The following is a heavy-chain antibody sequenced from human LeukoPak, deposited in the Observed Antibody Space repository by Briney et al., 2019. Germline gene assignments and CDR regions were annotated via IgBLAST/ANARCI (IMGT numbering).Heavy chain of an antibody. CDR1: GYTFTGYY. CDR3: ARIRFGNYYYYGMDV. CDR2: INPNSGGT. V-gene: IGHV1-2*02. Sequence: ASVKASCKASGYTFTGYYMHWVRQAPGQGLEWMGWINPNSGGTNYAQKFQGRVTMTRDTSISTAYMELSRLRSDDTAVYYCARIRFGNYYYYGMDVWGQGTTVTVSS. D-gene: IGHD3-10*01. J-gene: IGHJ6*02.